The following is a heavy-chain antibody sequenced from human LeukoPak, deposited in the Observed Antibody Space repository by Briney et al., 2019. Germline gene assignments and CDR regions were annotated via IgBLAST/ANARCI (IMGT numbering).Heavy chain of an antibody. V-gene: IGHV3-30*04. CDR3: AKGGYYDSSGYFYDLSFDY. J-gene: IGHJ4*02. CDR1: GFTFSSYA. Sequence: GGSLRLSCAASGFTFSSYAMHWVRQAPGKGLEWVAVISYDGSNKYYADSVKGRFTISRDNSKNTLYLQMNSLRAEDTAVYYCAKGGYYDSSGYFYDLSFDYWGQGTLVTISS. D-gene: IGHD3-22*01. CDR2: ISYDGSNK.